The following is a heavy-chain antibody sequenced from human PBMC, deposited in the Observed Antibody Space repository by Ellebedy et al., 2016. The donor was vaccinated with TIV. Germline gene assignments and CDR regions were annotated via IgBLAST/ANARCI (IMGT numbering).Heavy chain of an antibody. CDR3: ARESCSSNSCSGFDH. D-gene: IGHD2-2*01. Sequence: GESLKISCAASGFTFSNAWMSWVRQAPGKGLEWVSAISGSGGSTYYADSVKGRFTISRDEAKNTLYLQMNSLRAEDTAVYYCARESCSSNSCSGFDHWGQGTLVTVSS. V-gene: IGHV3-23*01. J-gene: IGHJ4*02. CDR1: GFTFSNAW. CDR2: ISGSGGST.